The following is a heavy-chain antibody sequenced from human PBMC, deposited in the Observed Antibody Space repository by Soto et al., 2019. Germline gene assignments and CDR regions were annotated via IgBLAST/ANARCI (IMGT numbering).Heavy chain of an antibody. CDR2: ITPFNGNT. CDR1: GNTFTYVY. V-gene: IGHV1-45*02. CDR3: ASGRYDASGYFDY. Sequence: QMQLVQSGAEVKKTGSSVKVSCKGSGNTFTYVYLHWVRQAPGQALEWMGWITPFNGNTKYAQKFQERVTFTGDTYLNTAYMELSSLRSDDTAMFYCASGRYDASGYFDYWGQGTLVTVSS. J-gene: IGHJ4*02. D-gene: IGHD3-22*01.